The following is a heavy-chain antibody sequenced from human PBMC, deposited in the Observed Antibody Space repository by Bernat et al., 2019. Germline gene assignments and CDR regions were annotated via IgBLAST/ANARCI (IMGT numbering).Heavy chain of an antibody. CDR2: IYYSGST. Sequence: QLQLQESGPGLVKPSETLSLTCTVSGGSISSSSYYWGWIRQPPGKGLEWIGSIYYSGSTYYNPSLKSRVTISVDTSKNQFSLKLSSVTAADTAVYYCARHHADIFTGYWWFDPWGQGTLVTVSS. D-gene: IGHD3-9*01. CDR1: GGSISSSSYY. V-gene: IGHV4-39*01. CDR3: ARHHADIFTGYWWFDP. J-gene: IGHJ5*02.